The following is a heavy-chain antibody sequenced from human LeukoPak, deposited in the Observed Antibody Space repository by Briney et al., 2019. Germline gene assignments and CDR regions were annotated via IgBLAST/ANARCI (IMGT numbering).Heavy chain of an antibody. CDR3: AREAVAPYYYYYYYMDV. V-gene: IGHV3-48*03. D-gene: IGHD6-19*01. Sequence: PGGSLRLSCAASGFTFSSYEMNWVRQAPGKGLEWVSYISSSGSTIYYADSVKGRFTISRDNAKNSLYLQMNSLRAEDTAVYYCAREAVAPYYYYYYYMDVWGKGTTVTISS. CDR1: GFTFSSYE. CDR2: ISSSGSTI. J-gene: IGHJ6*03.